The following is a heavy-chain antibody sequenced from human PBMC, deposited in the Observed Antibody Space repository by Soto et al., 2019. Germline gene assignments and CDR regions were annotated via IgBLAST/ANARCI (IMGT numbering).Heavy chain of an antibody. CDR3: ARDKSCSSTSCSPHYYYGMDV. V-gene: IGHV3-21*01. CDR2: ISSSSSYI. D-gene: IGHD2-2*01. Sequence: GGSLRLSCAASGFTFSSYSMNWVRQAPGKGLEWVSSISSSSSYIYYADSVKGRFTISRDNAKNSLYLQMNSLRAEDTAVYYCARDKSCSSTSCSPHYYYGMDVWGQGTKVTVSS. CDR1: GFTFSSYS. J-gene: IGHJ6*02.